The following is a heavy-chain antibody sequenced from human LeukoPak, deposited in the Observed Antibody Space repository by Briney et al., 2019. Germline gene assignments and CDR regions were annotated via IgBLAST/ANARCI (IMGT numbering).Heavy chain of an antibody. CDR2: IYSTGST. J-gene: IGHJ4*02. CDR3: ARVTTGGYYNC. D-gene: IGHD3-22*01. Sequence: SETLSLTCSVSGDSISSGNYYWTWIRQPAGKGLEWIGRIYSTGSTNYNPALKSRVTISVDTSKNQFSLRLSSVTAADTAVYYCARVTTGGYYNCWGQGTLVTVS. CDR1: GDSISSGNYY. V-gene: IGHV4-61*02.